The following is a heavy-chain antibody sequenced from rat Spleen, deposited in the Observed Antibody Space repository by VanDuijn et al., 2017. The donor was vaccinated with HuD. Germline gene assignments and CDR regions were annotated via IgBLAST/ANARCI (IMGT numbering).Heavy chain of an antibody. CDR2: ISYADTSGQSGT. CDR3: ATQRNLNWFPY. V-gene: IGHV5-29*01. J-gene: IGHJ3*01. Sequence: EVELVESGGGLVQPGRSLKLSCAASGFTFSNYDMAWVRQAPTKGLEWVATISYADTSGQSGTYYRDSVKGRFTISRDNAKSTLSLQMDSLRSEDTATYYCATQRNLNWFPYWGQGTLVTVSS. CDR1: GFTFSNYD.